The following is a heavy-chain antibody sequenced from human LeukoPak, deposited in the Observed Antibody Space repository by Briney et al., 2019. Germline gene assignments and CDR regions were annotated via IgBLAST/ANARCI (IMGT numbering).Heavy chain of an antibody. Sequence: SQTLSLTCTVSGGSISNNTYYWSWIRKPAGKGLEWIGRIYSSGNTNYNPSLKSRVTISIDTSKNHFSLNLNSVTAADTAVYYSVSGRRISSQGGSDSWGQGALVTVSS. V-gene: IGHV4-61*02. CDR1: GGSISNNTYY. J-gene: IGHJ4*02. CDR3: VSGRRISSQGGSDS. D-gene: IGHD6-6*01. CDR2: IYSSGNT.